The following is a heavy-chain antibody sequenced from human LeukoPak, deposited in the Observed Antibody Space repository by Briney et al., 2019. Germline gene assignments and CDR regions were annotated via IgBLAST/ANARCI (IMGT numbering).Heavy chain of an antibody. V-gene: IGHV4-39*01. Sequence: SETLSLTCAVYGGSFSGYYWGWIRQPPGRDLEWIGSIYSSGSTYYNPSLESRVTISVDTSKNQLSLKLTSATAADTSVYYCARHSGLRSPFDPWGQGTLVTVSS. CDR2: IYSSGST. CDR3: ARHSGLRSPFDP. CDR1: GGSFSGYY. D-gene: IGHD3-3*01. J-gene: IGHJ5*02.